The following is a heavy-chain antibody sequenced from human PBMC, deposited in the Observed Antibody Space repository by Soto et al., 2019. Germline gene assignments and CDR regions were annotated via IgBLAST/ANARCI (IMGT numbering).Heavy chain of an antibody. D-gene: IGHD3-3*01. Sequence: PGGSLRLSCAASGFTFSSYGMHWVRQAPGKGLEWVAVIWYDGSNKYYADSVKGRFTISRDNSKNTLYLQMNSLRAEDTAVYYCARADLEWLLGMDYWGQGTLVTVSS. V-gene: IGHV3-33*01. CDR1: GFTFSSYG. J-gene: IGHJ4*02. CDR3: ARADLEWLLGMDY. CDR2: IWYDGSNK.